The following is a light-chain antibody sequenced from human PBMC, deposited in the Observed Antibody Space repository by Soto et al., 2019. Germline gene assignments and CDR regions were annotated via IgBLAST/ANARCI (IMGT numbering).Light chain of an antibody. CDR1: QRVSSY. V-gene: IGKV3-11*01. CDR2: HAS. CDR3: QQRSNWPLT. Sequence: EIVLTQSPATLSLSPGERATLSCRASQRVSSYLAWYQQKPGQPPRLLIYHASNRVTGFPVRFSGSGSGTDFSLTIISLEPEDFAVYYCQQRSNWPLTFGGGIKVEIK. J-gene: IGKJ4*01.